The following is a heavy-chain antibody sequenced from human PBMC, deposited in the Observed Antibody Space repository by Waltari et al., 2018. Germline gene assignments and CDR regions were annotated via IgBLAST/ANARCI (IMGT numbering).Heavy chain of an antibody. J-gene: IGHJ4*02. D-gene: IGHD6-13*01. CDR1: GYRLTLYW. V-gene: IGHV5-51*01. CDR2: IYPGDSET. CDR3: ARRSDSWGPWDY. Sequence: EVQPVQSGSEVKKPVESLKISCKGSGYRLTLYWIGRVRQMPGKGLEWMGIIYPGDSETRYSPSFQGQVTIAADKSISTAYLQWSSLKASDTAIYYCARRSDSWGPWDYWGQGTLVTVSS.